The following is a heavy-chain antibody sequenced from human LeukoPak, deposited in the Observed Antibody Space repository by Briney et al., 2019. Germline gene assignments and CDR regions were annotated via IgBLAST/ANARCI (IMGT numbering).Heavy chain of an antibody. D-gene: IGHD6-19*01. CDR2: FDPEDGET. V-gene: IGHV1-24*01. CDR1: GYTLTELS. CDR3: ATGFGVSGWYHY. Sequence: ASVKVSCKVSGYTLTELSMHWVRQAPGKGLEWMGGFDPEDGETIYAQKFQGRVTMTEDTSTDTAYMELSSLRSEDTAVYYCATGFGVSGWYHYWGQGTLVTVSS. J-gene: IGHJ4*02.